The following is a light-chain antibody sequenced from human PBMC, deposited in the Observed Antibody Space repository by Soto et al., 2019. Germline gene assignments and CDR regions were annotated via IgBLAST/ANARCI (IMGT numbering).Light chain of an antibody. CDR2: DVS. CDR3: SSYAGTHIV. V-gene: IGLV2-8*01. J-gene: IGLJ1*01. Sequence: QSALTQPPSASGSPGQSVTISCTGTSSDVGGYNYVSWYQQHPGKATKLMIYDVSKRPSGVPDRFSGSKSGNTASLTVSVLQAEDEADYYCSSYAGTHIVFGTGTKVTVL. CDR1: SSDVGGYNY.